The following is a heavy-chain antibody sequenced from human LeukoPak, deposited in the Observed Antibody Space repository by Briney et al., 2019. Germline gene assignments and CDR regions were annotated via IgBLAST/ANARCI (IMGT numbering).Heavy chain of an antibody. Sequence: SETLSLTCTVSGGSISSYYWSWIRQPPGKGLEWIGEINHSGSTNYNPSLKSRVTISVDTSKNQFSLKLSSVTAADTAVYYCARGLGTLPPGGYWGQGTLVTVSS. J-gene: IGHJ4*02. CDR2: INHSGST. D-gene: IGHD4-23*01. CDR3: ARGLGTLPPGGY. V-gene: IGHV4-34*01. CDR1: GGSISSYY.